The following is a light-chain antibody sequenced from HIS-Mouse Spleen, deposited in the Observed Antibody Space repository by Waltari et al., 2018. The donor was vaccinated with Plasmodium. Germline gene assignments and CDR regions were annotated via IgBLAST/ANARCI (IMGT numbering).Light chain of an antibody. CDR2: DNN. CDR1: RSNIGNHY. J-gene: IGLJ2*01. Sequence: QSVLTQPPSVSAAPGQKVTLSCSGSRSNIGNHYVSWYQQHPGTAPKLLIYDNNKRPSGIPDRFSGSKSGTSATLGITGLQTGDEADYYCGTWDSSLSAGVVFGGGTKLTVL. CDR3: GTWDSSLSAGVV. V-gene: IGLV1-51*01.